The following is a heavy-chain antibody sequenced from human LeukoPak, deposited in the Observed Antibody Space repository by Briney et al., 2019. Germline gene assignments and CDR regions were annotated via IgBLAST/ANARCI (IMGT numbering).Heavy chain of an antibody. V-gene: IGHV1-2*02. Sequence: ASVKVSCKASGYTFTGYYLHWVRQAPGQGLGWMGWINPNSGGTNYAQKFQGRVTMTRDTSISTAYMELTRLTSDDTAVYYCARETTGGNSGSAAFDIWGQGTMVIVSS. CDR1: GYTFTGYY. CDR3: ARETTGGNSGSAAFDI. D-gene: IGHD4-23*01. J-gene: IGHJ3*02. CDR2: INPNSGGT.